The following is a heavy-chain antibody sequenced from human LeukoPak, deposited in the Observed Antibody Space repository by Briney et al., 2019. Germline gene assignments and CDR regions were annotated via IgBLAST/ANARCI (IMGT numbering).Heavy chain of an antibody. D-gene: IGHD3-22*01. CDR1: GGSISSYY. V-gene: IGHV4-4*07. CDR2: IYTSGST. Sequence: PSETLSLTCTVSGGSISSYYWSWIRQPAGKGLEWIGRIYTSGSTNYNASLKSRVTMSVDTSKNQFSLKLSSVTAADTAVYYCARDTYYYDSSGYGAFDIWGQGTMVTVSS. J-gene: IGHJ3*02. CDR3: ARDTYYYDSSGYGAFDI.